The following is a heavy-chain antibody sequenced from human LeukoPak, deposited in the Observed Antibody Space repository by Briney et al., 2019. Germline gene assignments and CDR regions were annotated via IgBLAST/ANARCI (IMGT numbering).Heavy chain of an antibody. J-gene: IGHJ4*02. CDR3: AASLWFGIYPDY. V-gene: IGHV4-34*01. CDR2: FNHSWGA. D-gene: IGHD3-10*01. Sequence: SETLFLTCAVYSGSFSGYYWTWFRQPPGKGLEWIGEFNHSWGAKYNPSFKSRVTISVDTSNNHLSLSLNSVTAADTAVYYCAASLWFGIYPDYWGQGSLVTVSS. CDR1: SGSFSGYY.